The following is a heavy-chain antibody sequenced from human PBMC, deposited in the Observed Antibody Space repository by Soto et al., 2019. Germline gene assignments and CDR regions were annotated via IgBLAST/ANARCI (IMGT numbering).Heavy chain of an antibody. J-gene: IGHJ4*02. CDR1: GLTFSTYG. CDR3: VKDSLGGMTPVFMPGPD. V-gene: IGHV3-30*18. D-gene: IGHD2-2*01. CDR2: ISNDVRNI. Sequence: QTVGSLRLSCAASGLTFSTYGFHWVRQAPGKGLEWVAVISNDVRNIHYAESVKGRFTISRDNSKNTLYLQMNSLRPNDTAVYYCVKDSLGGMTPVFMPGPDWGQGTLVTVSS.